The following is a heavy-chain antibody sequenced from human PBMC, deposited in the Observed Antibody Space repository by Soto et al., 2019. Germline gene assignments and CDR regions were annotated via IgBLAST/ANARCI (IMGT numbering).Heavy chain of an antibody. V-gene: IGHV3-66*01. CDR3: ARDPFGSGSYSPSD. CDR2: IYSGGST. D-gene: IGHD3-10*01. J-gene: IGHJ4*02. Sequence: EVQLVESGGGLVQPGGSLRLSCAASGFTVSSNYMSWVRQTPGKGLEWVSLIYSGGSTSYADSVKGRFTISRDNSKNTLYLQRNSLRAEDTAVYYCARDPFGSGSYSPSDWGQGTLVTVSS. CDR1: GFTVSSNY.